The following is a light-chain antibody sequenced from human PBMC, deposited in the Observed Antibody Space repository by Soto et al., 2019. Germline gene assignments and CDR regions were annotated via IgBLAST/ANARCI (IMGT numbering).Light chain of an antibody. J-gene: IGKJ5*01. CDR2: DAS. V-gene: IGKV1-5*01. Sequence: DIQMTQSPSTLSASVVERVTITCRASQSISSWLAWYQQKPGKAPKLLIYDASNLESGVPSRFSGSGSGTEFTLTISSLQPDDFATYYCQQYNSYPITFGQGTRLEIK. CDR3: QQYNSYPIT. CDR1: QSISSW.